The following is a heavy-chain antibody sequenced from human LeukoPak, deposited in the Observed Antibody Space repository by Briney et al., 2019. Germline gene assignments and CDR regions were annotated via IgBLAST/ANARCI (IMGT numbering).Heavy chain of an antibody. V-gene: IGHV1-46*01. D-gene: IGHD1-26*01. CDR3: ARGAPTPRIGVGRFDY. J-gene: IGHJ4*02. CDR1: GYSLTHYY. Sequence: GASVKVSCKAFGYSLTHYYVHWVRQAPGQGLEWMGEINPSGGSTSYAQKFQGRITVTRDMYTNTVYMDLSSLRSEDTATYYCARGAPTPRIGVGRFDYWGQGSLLTVAS. CDR2: INPSGGST.